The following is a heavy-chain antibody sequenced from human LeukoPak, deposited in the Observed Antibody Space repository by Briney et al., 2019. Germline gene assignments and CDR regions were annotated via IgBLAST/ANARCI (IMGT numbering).Heavy chain of an antibody. CDR3: ARGPPRVVPAAILDY. V-gene: IGHV1-18*01. CDR2: ISAYNGNT. CDR1: GYTFTSYG. J-gene: IGHJ4*02. Sequence: ASVKVSCKASGYTFTSYGISWARQAPGQGLEWMGWISAYNGNTNYAQKLQGRVTMTTDTSTSTAYMELRSLRSDDTAVYYCARGPPRVVPAAILDYWGQGTLVTVSS. D-gene: IGHD2-2*01.